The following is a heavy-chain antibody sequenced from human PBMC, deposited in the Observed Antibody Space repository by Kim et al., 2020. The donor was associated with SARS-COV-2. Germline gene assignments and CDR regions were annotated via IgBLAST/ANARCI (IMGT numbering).Heavy chain of an antibody. CDR2: IRDNGGST. V-gene: IGHV3-23*01. CDR1: GFTFNNYA. CDR3: AKVSSGSGGWFEYFHH. D-gene: IGHD6-19*01. Sequence: GGSLRLSCAASGFTFNNYAMSWVRQAPGKGLEWVAGIRDNGGSTKYADSVKGRFSISRDNSKNTLYLQMDSLRAEDTAVYYCAKVSSGSGGWFEYFHHWGQGTLVTVSS. J-gene: IGHJ1*01.